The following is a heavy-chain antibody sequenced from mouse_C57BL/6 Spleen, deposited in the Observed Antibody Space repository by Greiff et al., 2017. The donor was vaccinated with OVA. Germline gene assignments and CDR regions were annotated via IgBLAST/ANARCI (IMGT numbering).Heavy chain of an antibody. CDR2: IDPSDSYN. CDR3: ASRITTVNYFDV. Sequence: QVQLQQPGAELVKPGASVKLSCKASGYTFTSYWMQWVKQRPGQGLEWIGEIDPSDSYNNYNQKFKGKATLTVDTSSSTAYMQLSSLTSEDSAVDYCASRITTVNYFDVWGTGTTVTVSS. D-gene: IGHD1-1*01. J-gene: IGHJ1*03. CDR1: GYTFTSYW. V-gene: IGHV1-50*01.